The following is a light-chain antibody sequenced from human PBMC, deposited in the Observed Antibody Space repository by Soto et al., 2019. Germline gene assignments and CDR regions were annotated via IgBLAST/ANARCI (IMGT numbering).Light chain of an antibody. CDR3: QEYSKWPLFT. V-gene: IGKV3-15*01. CDR1: QSVGRN. J-gene: IGKJ3*01. Sequence: EIVVTQSPGILSVSPGDRATLSCRASQSVGRNLAWYQQKPGQAPTLLIYAASTRAPGLPARFSGSGSGTDFTLTISSLQSEDFAVYYCQEYSKWPLFTFGPGTRVDIK. CDR2: AAS.